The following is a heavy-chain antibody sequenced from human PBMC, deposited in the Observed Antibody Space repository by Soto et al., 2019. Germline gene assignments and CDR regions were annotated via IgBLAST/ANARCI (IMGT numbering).Heavy chain of an antibody. Sequence: GASVKVSCKASGYTFTGYYMHWVRQATGQGLEWMGWMNAGNGDTKYAQKFQGRVTITRDTSASTAYMELSSLRSEDTAVYYCARGFRGRRFLEWLSTNNWFDPWGQGTLVTVSS. J-gene: IGHJ5*02. CDR3: ARGFRGRRFLEWLSTNNWFDP. CDR1: GYTFTGYY. D-gene: IGHD3-3*01. V-gene: IGHV1-3*01. CDR2: MNAGNGDT.